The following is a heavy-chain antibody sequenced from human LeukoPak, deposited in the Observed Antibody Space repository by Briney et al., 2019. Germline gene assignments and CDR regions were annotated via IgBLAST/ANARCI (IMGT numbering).Heavy chain of an antibody. CDR1: EFTFSSYE. CDR2: ISSSGSTI. V-gene: IGHV3-48*03. J-gene: IGHJ6*04. CDR3: ARDGGYCSSTSCYYYGMDV. Sequence: GGSLRLSCAASEFTFSSYEMNWVRQAPGKGLEWVSYISSSGSTIYYADSVKGRFTISRDNAKNSLYLQMNSLRAEDTAVYYCARDGGYCSSTSCYYYGMDVWGKGTTVTVSS. D-gene: IGHD2-2*01.